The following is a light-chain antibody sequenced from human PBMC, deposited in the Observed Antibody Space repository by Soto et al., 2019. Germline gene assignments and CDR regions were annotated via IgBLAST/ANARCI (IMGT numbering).Light chain of an antibody. J-gene: IGKJ5*01. CDR3: QQCSDWHRT. CDR2: DAS. CDR1: QSVGTY. Sequence: EMVLTQSPATLSLSPGERATLSCRASQSVGTYLAWYPQKPGQGPRLLIYDASNRATGIPARFGGSGSGTDFTLTISSLEPEDFAVYDCQQCSDWHRTLGQGTRVDIK. V-gene: IGKV3-11*01.